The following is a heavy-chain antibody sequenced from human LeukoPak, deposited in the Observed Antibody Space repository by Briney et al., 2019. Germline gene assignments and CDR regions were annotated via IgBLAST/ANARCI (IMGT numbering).Heavy chain of an antibody. CDR1: GFTFSSYG. D-gene: IGHD4-11*01. J-gene: IGHJ4*02. CDR2: ISYDGSNK. V-gene: IGHV3-30*18. Sequence: GGSLRLSCAASGFTFSSYGMHWVRQAPGKGLEWVAVISYDGSNKYYADSVKGRFTISRDNSKNTLYLQMNSLRAEDTAVYYCAKDCLTVTPTAFSYWGQGTLVTVSS. CDR3: AKDCLTVTPTAFSY.